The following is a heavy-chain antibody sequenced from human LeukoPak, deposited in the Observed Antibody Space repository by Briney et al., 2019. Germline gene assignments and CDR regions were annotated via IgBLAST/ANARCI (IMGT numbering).Heavy chain of an antibody. Sequence: SEILSLTCSVSGGSVSSSSYYWGWIRQPPGKGLEWVGTIYYRGSTYYNASLKSRVTISVDTSRNQFSLELTSVTAADTAVYYCATLPSTTWGQGTLVTVSS. D-gene: IGHD5/OR15-5a*01. V-gene: IGHV4-39*01. CDR2: IYYRGST. J-gene: IGHJ5*02. CDR1: GGSVSSSSYY. CDR3: ATLPSTT.